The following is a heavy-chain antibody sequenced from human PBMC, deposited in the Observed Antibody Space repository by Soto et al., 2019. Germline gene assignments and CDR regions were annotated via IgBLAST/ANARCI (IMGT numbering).Heavy chain of an antibody. Sequence: QLQLQESGPGLVKPSETLSLICTVSGGSISRSNYYWAWIRQPPGKVLEWISSIYYSGSTYYNPSREGRVTISIDTSRNKFSLKLSSMTAGDTSVYYCAGILWCGESPFNLWGQGTLITVSS. CDR1: GGSISRSNYY. J-gene: IGHJ4*02. D-gene: IGHD3-10*01. V-gene: IGHV4-39*01. CDR3: AGILWCGESPFNL. CDR2: IYYSGST.